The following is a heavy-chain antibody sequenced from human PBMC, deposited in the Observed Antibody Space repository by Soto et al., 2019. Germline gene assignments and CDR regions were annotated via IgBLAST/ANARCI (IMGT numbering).Heavy chain of an antibody. CDR2: ITSDGKSK. J-gene: IGHJ5*02. CDR1: GFNFSNHW. V-gene: IGHV3-74*01. Sequence: LSCAASGFNFSNHWMHWVRQRPAEGLVWVSRITSDGKSKAYAESVKGRFAISRDNAKNTLYLQMNGLTAEDTAVYYCARESGDWPLNWFDPWGQGTLVTVSS. D-gene: IGHD2-21*02. CDR3: ARESGDWPLNWFDP.